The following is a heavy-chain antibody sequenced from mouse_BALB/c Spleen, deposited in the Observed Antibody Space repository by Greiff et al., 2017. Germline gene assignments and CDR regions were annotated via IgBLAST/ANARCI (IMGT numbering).Heavy chain of an antibody. CDR2: ISNGGGST. J-gene: IGHJ3*01. CDR3: ARHEDGNYSFAY. Sequence: EVKLMESGGGLVQPGGSLKLSCAASGFTFSSYTMSWVRQTPEKRLEWVAYISNGGGSTYYPDTVKGRFTISRDNAKNTLYLQMSSLKSEDTAMYYCARHEDGNYSFAYWGQGTLVTVSA. V-gene: IGHV5-12-2*01. D-gene: IGHD2-1*01. CDR1: GFTFSSYT.